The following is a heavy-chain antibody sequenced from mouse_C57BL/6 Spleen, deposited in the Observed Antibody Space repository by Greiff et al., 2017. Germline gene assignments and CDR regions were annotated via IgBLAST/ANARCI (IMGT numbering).Heavy chain of an antibody. Sequence: EVNVVESEGGLVQPGSSMKLSCTASGFTFSNYYMAWVRQVPEKGLEWVANINYDGSSTYYLDSLKSRFIISRDNAKNILYLQMSSLKSEDTATYYCARGVDGDFYYHGYFDYWGQGTTLTVSS. CDR1: GFTFSNYY. J-gene: IGHJ2*01. CDR2: INYDGSST. V-gene: IGHV5-16*01. D-gene: IGHD1-1*01. CDR3: ARGVDGDFYYHGYFDY.